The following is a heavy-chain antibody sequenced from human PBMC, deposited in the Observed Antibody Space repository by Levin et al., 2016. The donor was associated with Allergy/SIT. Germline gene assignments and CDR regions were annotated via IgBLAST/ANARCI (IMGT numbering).Heavy chain of an antibody. CDR3: ARGLRGQGEYRNY. Sequence: ASVKVSCKASGYTFSDYYVHWVRQAPGQGLEWVGWIDPNSGDTNYAQNFQGRVTMTSDTSISTAYMELNRLESDDTAVYYCARGLRGQGEYRNYWGQGILITVSS. D-gene: IGHD5-12*01. CDR2: IDPNSGDT. V-gene: IGHV1-2*02. J-gene: IGHJ4*02. CDR1: GYTFSDYY.